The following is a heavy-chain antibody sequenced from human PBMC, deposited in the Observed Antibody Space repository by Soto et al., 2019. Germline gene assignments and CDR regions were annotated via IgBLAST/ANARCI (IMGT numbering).Heavy chain of an antibody. CDR1: GFTFSSYA. CDR2: ISGSGGST. J-gene: IGHJ4*02. D-gene: IGHD5-18*01. Sequence: GGSLRLSCAASGFTFSSYAMSWVRQAPGKGLEWVSAISGSGGSTYYADSVKGRFTISRDNSKNTLYLQMNSLRAEDTAVYYCAKDGNTAMVTHVLWDSYDYWGQGTLVTVSS. V-gene: IGHV3-23*01. CDR3: AKDGNTAMVTHVLWDSYDY.